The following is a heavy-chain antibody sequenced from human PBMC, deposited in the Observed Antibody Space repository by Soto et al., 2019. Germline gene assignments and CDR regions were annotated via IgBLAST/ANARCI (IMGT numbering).Heavy chain of an antibody. V-gene: IGHV3-30*18. D-gene: IGHD6-13*01. J-gene: IGHJ1*01. Sequence: ESGGGVVQPGRSLRLSCAASGFTFSSYGMHWVRQAPGKGLEWVAVISYDGSNKYYADSVKGRFTISRDNSKNTLYLQMNSLRAEDTAVYYCAKYPRIAAYFQHWGQGTLVTVSS. CDR1: GFTFSSYG. CDR2: ISYDGSNK. CDR3: AKYPRIAAYFQH.